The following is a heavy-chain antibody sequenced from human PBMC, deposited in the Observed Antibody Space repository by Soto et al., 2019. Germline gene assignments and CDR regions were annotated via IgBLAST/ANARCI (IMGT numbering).Heavy chain of an antibody. CDR3: ARGFPAQEDPDTAYMASGY. Sequence: ASVKVSCKASGGTFSSYAISWVRQAPGQGLEWMGGIIPIFGTANYAQKFQGRVTITADESTSTAYMELSSLRSEDTAVYYCARGFPAQEDPDTAYMASGYWGQGTLVTVSS. J-gene: IGHJ4*02. CDR1: GGTFSSYA. CDR2: IIPIFGTA. V-gene: IGHV1-69*13. D-gene: IGHD5-18*01.